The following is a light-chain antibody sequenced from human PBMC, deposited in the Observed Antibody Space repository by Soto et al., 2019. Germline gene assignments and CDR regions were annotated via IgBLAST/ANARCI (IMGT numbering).Light chain of an antibody. V-gene: IGKV3-20*01. Sequence: EVVLTQSPGTLSLSPGERAALSCRASQSGRSTYLAWYQQKPGQAPRLLIYGASSRATGIPDRFSGSGSGTDFTLTISRLEPEDFAVYYCQLYGSPPLYTFGQGTKLEI. CDR3: QLYGSPPLYT. CDR1: QSGRSTY. CDR2: GAS. J-gene: IGKJ2*01.